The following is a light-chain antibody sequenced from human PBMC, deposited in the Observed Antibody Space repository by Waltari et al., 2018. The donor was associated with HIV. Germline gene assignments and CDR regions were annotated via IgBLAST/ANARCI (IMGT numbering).Light chain of an antibody. Sequence: QSALTQPASVSGSPGQSITISCPGTSSDVGPYNYVSWYQQHPGEAPKLIIYDVSNRPSGVSNRFSGSKSGNTASLTISGLQAEDEADYYCSSYTIRTTLEFGGGTKLTVL. CDR1: SSDVGPYNY. CDR3: SSYTIRTTLE. CDR2: DVS. J-gene: IGLJ2*01. V-gene: IGLV2-14*03.